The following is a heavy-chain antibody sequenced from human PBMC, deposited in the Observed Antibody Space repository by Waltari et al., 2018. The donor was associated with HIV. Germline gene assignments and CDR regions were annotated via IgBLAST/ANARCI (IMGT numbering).Heavy chain of an antibody. D-gene: IGHD3-22*01. CDR3: TTLWYSYDSTDY. V-gene: IGHV3-15*01. Sequence: EVQLVESGGGLVKPGGYLRLSCAASGITFRNAWLRGVRQGPGKGLEWVCRIKSGAEGGTTDYAAAVKGRFTISRDDSKHTLYLQMDSLKTEDTAVYYCTTLWYSYDSTDYWGQGTLVTVSS. J-gene: IGHJ4*02. CDR2: IKSGAEGGTT. CDR1: GITFRNAW.